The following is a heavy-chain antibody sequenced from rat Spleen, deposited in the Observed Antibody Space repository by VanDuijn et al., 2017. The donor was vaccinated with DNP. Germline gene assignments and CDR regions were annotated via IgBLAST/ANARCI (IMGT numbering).Heavy chain of an antibody. D-gene: IGHD5-1*01. CDR2: INSAGST. CDR1: GYSITSNFK. CDR3: AVQLGVFDF. V-gene: IGHV3-3*01. J-gene: IGHJ2*01. Sequence: EVQLQESGPGLVKPSQSLALTCSVTGYSITSNFKWSWIRKFPGNKLEWLGYINSAGSTDYNPSLKSRISITRDTSKNQFFLQVSPVSSEDSGTYYCAVQLGVFDFWGQGVMVTVSS.